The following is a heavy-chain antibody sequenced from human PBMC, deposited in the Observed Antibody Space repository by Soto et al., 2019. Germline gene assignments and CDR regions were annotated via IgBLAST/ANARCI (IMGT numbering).Heavy chain of an antibody. CDR1: GGSTSSDGYY. CDR2: IYYSGTT. V-gene: IGHV4-31*03. D-gene: IGHD3-10*01. Sequence: QVQLQESGPGLVKPSQTLSLTCTVSGGSTSSDGYYWSWIRQHPGKGLEWIGYIYYSGTTYYNPSLKSRVNITVDASKNQFSLKLSSVTAADTAVYYCAREDEGSGSYYYWGQGTLVTVSS. CDR3: AREDEGSGSYYY. J-gene: IGHJ4*02.